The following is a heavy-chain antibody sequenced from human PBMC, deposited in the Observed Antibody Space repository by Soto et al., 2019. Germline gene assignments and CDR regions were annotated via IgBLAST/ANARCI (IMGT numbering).Heavy chain of an antibody. Sequence: PGESLKISCQASGYTFTKNWISWVRQMPGKGLEWMGRIDPSDSETKYNPSVEGHVRLSVDKFISTAYLEWSSLKASDSAMYYCAREGRSRMVRGVTPRYYGMDVWGQGTTVTVSS. CDR1: GYTFTKNW. J-gene: IGHJ6*02. D-gene: IGHD3-10*01. CDR3: AREGRSRMVRGVTPRYYGMDV. V-gene: IGHV5-10-1*01. CDR2: IDPSDSET.